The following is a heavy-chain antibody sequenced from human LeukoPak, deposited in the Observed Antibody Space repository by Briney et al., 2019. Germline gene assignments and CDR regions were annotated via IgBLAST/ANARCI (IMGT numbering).Heavy chain of an antibody. CDR3: AGTPGYSGYDSHYYYYYYMDV. CDR1: GGSISSSSYY. J-gene: IGHJ6*03. D-gene: IGHD5-12*01. V-gene: IGHV4-39*01. Sequence: SETLSLTCTVSGGSISSSSYYWGWIRQPPGKGLEWIGSIYYSGSTYYNPSLKSRVTISVDTSKNQFSLELSSVTAADTAVYYCAGTPGYSGYDSHYYYYYYMDVWGKGTTVTVSS. CDR2: IYYSGST.